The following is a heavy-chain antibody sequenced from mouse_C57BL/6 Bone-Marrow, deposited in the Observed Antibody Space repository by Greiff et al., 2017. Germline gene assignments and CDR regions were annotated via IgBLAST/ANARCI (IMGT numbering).Heavy chain of an antibody. J-gene: IGHJ4*01. V-gene: IGHV1-50*01. CDR2: IDPSDSYT. CDR1: GYTFTSYW. CDR3: AREWFYYGNYDAMDY. D-gene: IGHD2-1*01. Sequence: QVQLKESGAELVKPGASVKLSCKASGYTFTSYWMQWVKQRPGQGLEWIGEIDPSDSYTNYNQKFKGKATLTVDTSSSTAYMQRSSLTAEDSAVYYCAREWFYYGNYDAMDYWGQGTSVTGSS.